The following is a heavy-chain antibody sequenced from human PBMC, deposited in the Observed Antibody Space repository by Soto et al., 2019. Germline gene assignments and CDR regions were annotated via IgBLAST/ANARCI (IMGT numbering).Heavy chain of an antibody. CDR2: ISGSGGST. V-gene: IGHV3-23*01. D-gene: IGHD3-22*01. CDR1: GFTFSSYA. CDR3: AKALSYYDSSGYYSTLAFEI. Sequence: GGSLRLSCAASGFTFSSYAMSWVRQAPGKGLEWVSAISGSGGSTYYADSVKGRFTISRDNSKNTLYLQMNSLRAEDTAVYYCAKALSYYDSSGYYSTLAFEIWGQGTMVTVSS. J-gene: IGHJ3*02.